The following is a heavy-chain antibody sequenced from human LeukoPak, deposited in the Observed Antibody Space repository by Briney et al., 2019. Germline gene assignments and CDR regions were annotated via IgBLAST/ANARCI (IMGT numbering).Heavy chain of an antibody. Sequence: SETLSLTCTVSGGSISSYYWSWIRQPPGKGLEWIGYIYYSGSTNYNPSLKSRVTISVDTSKNQFSLELSSVTAADTAVYYCARGVSFSIFGVVITYFDYWGQGTLVTVSS. J-gene: IGHJ4*02. CDR1: GGSISSYY. V-gene: IGHV4-59*01. CDR2: IYYSGST. D-gene: IGHD3-3*01. CDR3: ARGVSFSIFGVVITYFDY.